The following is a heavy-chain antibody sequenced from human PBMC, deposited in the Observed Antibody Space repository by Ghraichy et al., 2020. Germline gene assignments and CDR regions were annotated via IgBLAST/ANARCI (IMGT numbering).Heavy chain of an antibody. CDR2: IYYSGSI. D-gene: IGHD6-25*01. Sequence: SETLSLTCTVSGGSISGSSFYWIWIRQPPGKGLVWIGSIYYSGSISYNPTLKSRVTISVYTSKNPFSLKLSSVTAPDTAVYYISRHNVIAASNPFDPWRQGTLVTVSS. CDR3: SRHNVIAASNPFDP. CDR1: GGSISGSSFY. V-gene: IGHV4-39*01. J-gene: IGHJ5*02.